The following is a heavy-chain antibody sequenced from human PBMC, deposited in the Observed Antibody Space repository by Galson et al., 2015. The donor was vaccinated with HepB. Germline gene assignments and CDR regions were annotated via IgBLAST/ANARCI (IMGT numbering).Heavy chain of an antibody. J-gene: IGHJ4*02. D-gene: IGHD1-26*01. V-gene: IGHV3-74*03. CDR2: INSDGSSI. CDR1: GFTFNSYW. Sequence: SLRLSCAASGFTFNSYWMHWVRHVPGKGLVWISGINSDGSSITYADAVKGRFTISRDSVKNILFLQMNSLKAEDTAVYYCARGVGAAARSGTWYWGQGTQVTVSS. CDR3: ARGVGAAARSGTWY.